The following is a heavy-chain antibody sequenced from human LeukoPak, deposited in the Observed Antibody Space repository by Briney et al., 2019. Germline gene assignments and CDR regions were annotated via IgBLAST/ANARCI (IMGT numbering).Heavy chain of an antibody. J-gene: IGHJ4*02. V-gene: IGHV3-48*03. CDR3: ARGPDYYDSSGYFDY. D-gene: IGHD3-22*01. Sequence: GGSLRLSCAASGFTFSSYEMNWVRQAPGKGLEWVSYISSSDSTIYYADSVKGRFTISRDNAKNSLYLQMNSLRAEDTAVYYCARGPDYYDSSGYFDYWGQGTLVTVSS. CDR2: ISSSDSTI. CDR1: GFTFSSYE.